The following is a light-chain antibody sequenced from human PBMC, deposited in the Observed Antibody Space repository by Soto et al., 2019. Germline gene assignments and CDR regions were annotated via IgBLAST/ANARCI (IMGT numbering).Light chain of an antibody. V-gene: IGKV3-20*01. CDR1: QSVSNSH. Sequence: EIVLMQSPGTLSLSPGERATLSCRASQSVSNSHLAWYQQKLGQAPRLLIYAASSRAAGIPDRFSGSGSGTDFTLTISRLEPEDFAVYYCQQFGTSPRTFGQGTRLEIK. CDR2: AAS. CDR3: QQFGTSPRT. J-gene: IGKJ5*01.